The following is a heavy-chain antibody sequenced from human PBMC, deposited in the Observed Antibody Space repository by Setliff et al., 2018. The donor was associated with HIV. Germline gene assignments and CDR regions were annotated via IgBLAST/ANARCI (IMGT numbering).Heavy chain of an antibody. CDR3: ATRIRDGHRGYGYFDF. J-gene: IGHJ4*02. D-gene: IGHD5-12*01. CDR2: FDPEDNKI. Sequence: ASVKVSCKVSGYTVTELSINWVRQAPGKGPEWTGGFDPEDNKIVYAQKFQGRVTTTEDTSTDTAYMELSSLRPEDTAVYYCATRIRDGHRGYGYFDFWGQGTLVTVSS. CDR1: GYTVTELS. V-gene: IGHV1-24*01.